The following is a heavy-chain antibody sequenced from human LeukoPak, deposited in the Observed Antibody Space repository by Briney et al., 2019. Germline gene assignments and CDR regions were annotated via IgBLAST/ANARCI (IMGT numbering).Heavy chain of an antibody. CDR1: GXSFPTNW. CDR3: VRSRGYSYGYSYYFDY. J-gene: IGHJ4*02. CDR2: IYPGDSET. D-gene: IGHD5-18*01. V-gene: IGHV5-51*01. Sequence: GESLKISCKGSGXSFPTNWIGWVRQMPGKGLEWMGIIYPGDSETRYSPSFQGQVTISADKSITTAYLQWSSLKASDTAMYYCVRSRGYSYGYSYYFDYWGQGTLVTVSS.